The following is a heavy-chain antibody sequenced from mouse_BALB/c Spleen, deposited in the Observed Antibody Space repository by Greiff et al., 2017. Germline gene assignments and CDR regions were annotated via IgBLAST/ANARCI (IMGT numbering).Heavy chain of an antibody. D-gene: IGHD2-14*01. J-gene: IGHJ3*01. CDR2: IYPGDGDT. V-gene: IGHV1-80*01. Sequence: VQVVESGAELVRPGSSVKISCKASGYAFSSYWMNWVKQRPGQGLEWIGQIYPGDGDTNYNGKFKGKATLTADKSSSTAYMQLSSLTSEDSAVYFCARGYGGAWFAYWGQGTLVTVSA. CDR1: GYAFSSYW. CDR3: ARGYGGAWFAY.